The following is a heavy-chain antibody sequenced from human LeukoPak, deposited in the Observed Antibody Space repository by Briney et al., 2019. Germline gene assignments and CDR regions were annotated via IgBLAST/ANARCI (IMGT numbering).Heavy chain of an antibody. CDR1: GGSISSSSYY. CDR3: ASYGSASYYNYFDY. J-gene: IGHJ4*02. D-gene: IGHD3-10*01. CDR2: IYYSGST. V-gene: IGHV4-39*01. Sequence: SETLSLTCTVSGGSISSSSYYWGWIRQPPGKGLEWIGSIYYSGSTYYNPSLKSRVTISVDTSKNQFSLKLSSVTAADTAVYYCASYGSASYYNYFDYWGQGTLVTVSS.